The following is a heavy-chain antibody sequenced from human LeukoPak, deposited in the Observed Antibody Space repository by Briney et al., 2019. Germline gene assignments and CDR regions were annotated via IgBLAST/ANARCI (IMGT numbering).Heavy chain of an antibody. CDR2: INHSGST. V-gene: IGHV4-34*01. Sequence: SETLSLTCAVYGGSFSGYYWSWIRQPPVKGLEWIGEINHSGSTNYNPPLKSRVTISVDTSKNRFSLKLSSVTAADTAVYYCARGGQWPKKTLYYFDYWGQGTLVTVSS. J-gene: IGHJ4*02. CDR1: GGSFSGYY. CDR3: ARGGQWPKKTLYYFDY. D-gene: IGHD6-19*01.